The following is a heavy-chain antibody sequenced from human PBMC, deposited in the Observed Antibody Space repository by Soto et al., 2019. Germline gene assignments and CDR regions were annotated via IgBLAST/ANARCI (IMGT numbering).Heavy chain of an antibody. V-gene: IGHV1-2*02. CDR1: GYTFTGYY. CDR2: INPNSGGT. D-gene: IGHD2-15*01. J-gene: IGHJ4*02. CDR3: ASDHCGGSCDFDY. Sequence: QVRLVQSGAEVKKPGASVKVSCKASGYTFTGYYMHRVRQAPGQGLEWMGWINPNSGGTNYAQKFQRRVTMTRDTSISTAYMELSRLRSDDTAVYCCASDHCGGSCDFDYWRQGTLVTVSS.